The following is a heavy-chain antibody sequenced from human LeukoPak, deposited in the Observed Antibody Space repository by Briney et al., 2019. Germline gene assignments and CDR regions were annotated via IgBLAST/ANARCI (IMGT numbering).Heavy chain of an antibody. V-gene: IGHV3-20*04. CDR1: GFTFDDYG. CDR3: ARGWYFDV. Sequence: GGSLRLSCAASGFTFDDYGMSWVRQAPGKGLEWVSGMSWDGGCTGYADSVKGRFTISRDNAKKSLYLQMNSLRAEDTGVYYCARGWYFDVWGRGTLVTVSS. CDR2: MSWDGGCT. J-gene: IGHJ2*01.